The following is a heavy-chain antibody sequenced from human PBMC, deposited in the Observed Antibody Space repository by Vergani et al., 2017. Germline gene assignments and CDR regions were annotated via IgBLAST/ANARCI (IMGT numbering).Heavy chain of an antibody. D-gene: IGHD2-2*01. CDR3: ARLVVPAAMLNWFDP. V-gene: IGHV4-61*02. CDR1: GASVSRGTYY. Sequence: QVQLQESGPGLLKPSQTLSLTCTVSGASVSRGTYYWTWIRQPAGKKLEWIVRMYTSGHTIYNPSLESRVTMSVDTSKNQFSLQLSSVTAADTAVYYCARLVVPAAMLNWFDPWGQGTLVTVSS. J-gene: IGHJ5*02. CDR2: MYTSGHT.